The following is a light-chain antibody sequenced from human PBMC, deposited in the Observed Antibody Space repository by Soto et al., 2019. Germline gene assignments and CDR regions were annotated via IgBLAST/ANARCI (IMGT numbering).Light chain of an antibody. CDR3: QQYNSWPLT. V-gene: IGKV3-15*01. J-gene: IGKJ1*01. CDR2: GAS. Sequence: ELVMTQSPATLSVSPGERVTLSCRVSQSVSNNFAWYQQKPGQAPRLLIYGASTRATDIPARFSGSGSGTEFTLTISSLQSEDFAVYYCQQYNSWPLTFGQGTKVEFK. CDR1: QSVSNN.